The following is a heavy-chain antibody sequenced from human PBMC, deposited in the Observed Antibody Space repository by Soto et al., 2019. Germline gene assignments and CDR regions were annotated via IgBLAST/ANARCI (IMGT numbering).Heavy chain of an antibody. J-gene: IGHJ6*02. CDR2: ISSGSSAI. CDR3: ARDPGGMDV. D-gene: IGHD3-10*01. Sequence: GGSLRLSCAASGFNFRPYDMNWVRQAPGKGLEWLSHISSGSSAIYYSYSVKGRCTISRDDAKSSLYLLMNSLRDEDTGVYYCARDPGGMDVWGQGTTVTVSS. V-gene: IGHV3-48*02. CDR1: GFNFRPYD.